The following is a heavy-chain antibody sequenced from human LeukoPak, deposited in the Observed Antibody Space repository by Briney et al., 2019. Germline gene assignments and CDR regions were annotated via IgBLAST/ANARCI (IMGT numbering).Heavy chain of an antibody. V-gene: IGHV4-4*09. CDR3: ARHHRSGSGGTFFDY. D-gene: IGHD3-22*01. J-gene: IGHJ4*02. Sequence: SASLSLTCSVSGDSISGYYWGWLRQPPGEELVWLGYIHRSGGTHYKPPLECRITLSIATSKNQISLKSFSVTAADTAVYYCARHHRSGSGGTFFDYWGQGTLVTVSS. CDR2: IHRSGGT. CDR1: GDSISGYY.